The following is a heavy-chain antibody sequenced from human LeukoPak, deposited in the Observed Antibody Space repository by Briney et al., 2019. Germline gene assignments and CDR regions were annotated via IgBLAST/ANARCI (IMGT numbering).Heavy chain of an antibody. CDR2: IYSDNT. CDR1: GFTVSSNS. Sequence: PGGSLRLSCTVSGFTVSSNSMSWVRQAPGKGLEWVSFIYSDNTHYSDSVKGRFTISRDNSKNTLYLQMNSLRAEDTAVYYCARQSGYCSGGSCYHYYYYYMDVWGKGTTVTISS. J-gene: IGHJ6*03. D-gene: IGHD2-15*01. V-gene: IGHV3-66*04. CDR3: ARQSGYCSGGSCYHYYYYYMDV.